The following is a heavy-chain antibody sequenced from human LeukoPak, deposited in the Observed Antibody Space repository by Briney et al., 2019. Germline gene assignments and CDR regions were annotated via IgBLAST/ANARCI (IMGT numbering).Heavy chain of an antibody. J-gene: IGHJ4*02. V-gene: IGHV4-59*01. CDR1: GGSLSSYY. CDR3: ARGSAAGYDY. Sequence: SETLSLTCTVSGGSLSSYYWSWIRQPPGKGLEWIGYIYYSGSTNYNPSLKSRVTISVDTSKNQFSLKLSSVTAADTAVYYCARGSAAGYDYWGQGTLVTVSS. D-gene: IGHD6-13*01. CDR2: IYYSGST.